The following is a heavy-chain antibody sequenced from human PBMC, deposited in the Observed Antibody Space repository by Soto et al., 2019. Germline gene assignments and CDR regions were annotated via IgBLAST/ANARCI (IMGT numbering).Heavy chain of an antibody. J-gene: IGHJ4*02. D-gene: IGHD2-15*01. CDR1: GFTFSTYP. Sequence: GESLKISCAASGFTFSTYPMSWVPQAPGKGLEWVSAISGSGGSTYYADSVKGRFTISRDNSKNTLYLQMNSLRAEDKAVYYCEKFLNRWYSPITIDYWGQGILVTVS. CDR3: EKFLNRWYSPITIDY. CDR2: ISGSGGST. V-gene: IGHV3-23*01.